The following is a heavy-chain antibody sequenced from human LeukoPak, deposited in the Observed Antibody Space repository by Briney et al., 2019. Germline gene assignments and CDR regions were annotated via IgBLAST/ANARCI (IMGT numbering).Heavy chain of an antibody. CDR3: ARGLRFLEWLPYGMDV. D-gene: IGHD3-3*01. Sequence: SDTLSLTCTVSGGSISSYYWSWIRQPPGKGLEWIGYIYYSGSTNYNPSLKSRVTISVDTSKNQFSLKLSSVTAADTAVYYCARGLRFLEWLPYGMDVWGQGTTVTVSS. CDR2: IYYSGST. CDR1: GGSISSYY. V-gene: IGHV4-59*01. J-gene: IGHJ6*02.